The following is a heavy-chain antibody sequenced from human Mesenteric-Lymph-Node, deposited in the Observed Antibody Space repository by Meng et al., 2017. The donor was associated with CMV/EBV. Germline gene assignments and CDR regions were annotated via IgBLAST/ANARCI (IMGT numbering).Heavy chain of an antibody. J-gene: IGHJ6*02. Sequence: SETLSLTCTVSGTSIRSYYWSWIRQPPGKGLEWIGYIYYGGSTSYNPSVMSRVTISEDTSKNQVSLNLRFVTAADTAMYYCARFSATGAYYLGMDVWGQGTTVTVSS. CDR2: IYYGGST. CDR3: ARFSATGAYYLGMDV. D-gene: IGHD1-1*01. CDR1: GTSIRSYY. V-gene: IGHV4-59*01.